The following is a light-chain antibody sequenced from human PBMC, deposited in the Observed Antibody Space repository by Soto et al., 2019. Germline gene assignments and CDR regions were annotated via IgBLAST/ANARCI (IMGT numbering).Light chain of an antibody. V-gene: IGKV3-20*01. CDR1: QNVRSSY. CDR2: WAS. Sequence: ETVFTQSPSILSLSPGERATLSCRASQNVRSSYLAWYQQKPGQAPRLLIYWASTRESGVPDRFSGSGSGTDFTLTISSLQAEDVAVYYCQQYYSTPPTFGQGTKVDI. J-gene: IGKJ1*01. CDR3: QQYYSTPPT.